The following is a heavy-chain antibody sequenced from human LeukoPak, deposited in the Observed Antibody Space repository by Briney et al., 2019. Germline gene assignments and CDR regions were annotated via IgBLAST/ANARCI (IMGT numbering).Heavy chain of an antibody. J-gene: IGHJ5*02. Sequence: SQTLSLTCTVSGGSISSCSYYWSWLRQPAGKVLEGIARIYTSGSTNYNPSLKRRVTISVGTSKNQFSLKLSSVTAADTAAYYCARALVVPAATNWFVPWGQGTRVTASS. CDR3: ARALVVPAATNWFVP. CDR2: IYTSGST. D-gene: IGHD2-2*01. CDR1: GGSISSCSYY. V-gene: IGHV4-61*02.